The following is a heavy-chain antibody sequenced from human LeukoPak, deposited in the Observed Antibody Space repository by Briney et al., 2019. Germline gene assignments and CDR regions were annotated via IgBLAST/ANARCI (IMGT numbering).Heavy chain of an antibody. CDR2: INTDGSST. CDR3: IRGGFSLDY. J-gene: IGHJ4*02. V-gene: IGHV3-74*03. D-gene: IGHD3-16*01. Sequence: GGSLRLSCAASGFTFSSNWMDWVRQAPGKGLVWVSRINTDGSSTTYADSVKGRFTISRDNAERSMHLQMNSLRAEDTAVYYCIRGGFSLDYWGQGTLVTVSS. CDR1: GFTFSSNW.